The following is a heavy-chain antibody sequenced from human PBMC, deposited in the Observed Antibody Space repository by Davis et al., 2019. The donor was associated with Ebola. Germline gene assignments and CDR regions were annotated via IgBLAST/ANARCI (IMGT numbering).Heavy chain of an antibody. V-gene: IGHV3-23*01. D-gene: IGHD2-2*01. J-gene: IGHJ4*02. CDR2: ISGSGGST. CDR3: AKPAFRGYFDY. CDR1: GFTFSSYA. Sequence: GESLKISCAASGFTFSSYAMSWVRQAPGKGLEWVSAISGSGGSTYYADSVKGRFTISRDNSKNTLYLQMNSLRAEDTAVYYCAKPAFRGYFDYWGQGTLVTVSS.